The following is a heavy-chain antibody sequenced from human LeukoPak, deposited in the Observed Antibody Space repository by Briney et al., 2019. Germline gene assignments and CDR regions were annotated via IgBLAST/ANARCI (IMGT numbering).Heavy chain of an antibody. CDR2: IYYSGST. CDR1: GGSISSGDYY. J-gene: IGHJ4*02. D-gene: IGHD3-3*01. V-gene: IGHV4-61*08. CDR3: ARGLTIFGVVSRTTFDY. Sequence: SQTLSLTCTVSGGSISSGDYYWSWIRQPPGKGLEWIGYIYYSGSTNYNPSLKSRVTISVDTSKNQYSLKLSSVTAADTAVYYCARGLTIFGVVSRTTFDYWGQGTLVTVSS.